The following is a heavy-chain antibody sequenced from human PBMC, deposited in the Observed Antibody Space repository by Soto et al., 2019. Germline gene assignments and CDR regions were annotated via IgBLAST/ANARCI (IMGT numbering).Heavy chain of an antibody. CDR2: IYYRGST. CDR3: ARDTQSGSAPTYYYFYMDV. CDR1: GGSISSGGYY. V-gene: IGHV4-31*03. Sequence: TLSLTCTVSGGSISSGGYYWSWIRQHPGKGLEWIGYIYYRGSTYYNPSLKSRVTISVDTAKNQFSLNLTSVTAADTAVYYCARDTQSGSAPTYYYFYMDVWGKGTPFTVSS. D-gene: IGHD3-3*01. J-gene: IGHJ6*03.